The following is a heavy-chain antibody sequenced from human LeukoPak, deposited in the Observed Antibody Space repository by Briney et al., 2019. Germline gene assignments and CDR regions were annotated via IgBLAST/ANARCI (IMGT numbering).Heavy chain of an antibody. CDR1: GFTFNHHW. Sequence: GSLRLSCAGSGFTFNHHWKHWGRQAPGEGLVWVSRINSDGTSTSYADSVKGRFTISRDNAKNMMYLQMNSLRAEDTALYYCARGTPGYSSSWSDSWGQGTLVTVSS. CDR2: INSDGTST. V-gene: IGHV3-74*01. D-gene: IGHD6-13*01. J-gene: IGHJ4*02. CDR3: ARGTPGYSSSWSDS.